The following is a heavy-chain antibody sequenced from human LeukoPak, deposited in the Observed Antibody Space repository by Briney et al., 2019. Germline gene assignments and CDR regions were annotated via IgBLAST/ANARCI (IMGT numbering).Heavy chain of an antibody. D-gene: IGHD6-13*01. V-gene: IGHV4-34*01. J-gene: IGHJ4*02. Sequence: PSETLSLTCAVYGGSFSGYYWSWIRQPPGKGLEWIGEINHSGSTNYNPSLKSRVTISVDTSKNQFSLKLSSVTAADTAVYYCARDLVVSYSSSWYGFDYWGQGTLVTVSS. CDR1: GGSFSGYY. CDR3: ARDLVVSYSSSWYGFDY. CDR2: INHSGST.